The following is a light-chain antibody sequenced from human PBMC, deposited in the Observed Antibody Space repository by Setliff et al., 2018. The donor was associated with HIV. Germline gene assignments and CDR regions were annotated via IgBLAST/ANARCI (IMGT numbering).Light chain of an antibody. Sequence: QSVLSQHASVSASPGQSITISCTGTNSDVGGYNYVSWFQQHPGKAPKLTIFDVSNRPSGVSNRFSASKSGNTASLTISGLQADDEADYYRSSYTSSSFYVFGTGTKVTVL. V-gene: IGLV2-14*03. CDR3: SSYTSSSFYV. CDR1: NSDVGGYNY. J-gene: IGLJ1*01. CDR2: DVS.